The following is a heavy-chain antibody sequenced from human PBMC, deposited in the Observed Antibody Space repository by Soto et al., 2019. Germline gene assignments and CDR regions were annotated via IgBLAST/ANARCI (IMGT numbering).Heavy chain of an antibody. CDR1: GFTFSSYA. D-gene: IGHD2-15*01. CDR2: ISGSGGST. CDR3: AKDLTIGPYCSGGSCYSGNNWFDP. J-gene: IGHJ5*02. Sequence: VQLLESGGGLVQPGGSLRLSCAASGFTFSSYAMSWVRQAPGKGLEWVSAISGSGGSTYYADSVKGRFTISRDNSKNTLYLQMNSLRAEDTAVYYCAKDLTIGPYCSGGSCYSGNNWFDPWGQGTLVTVSS. V-gene: IGHV3-23*01.